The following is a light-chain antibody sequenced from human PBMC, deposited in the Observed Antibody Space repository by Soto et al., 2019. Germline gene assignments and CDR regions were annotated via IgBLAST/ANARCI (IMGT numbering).Light chain of an antibody. V-gene: IGKV3D-20*02. Sequence: EIVLTQSPGILSLSPGERATLACRASQSISSDHLAWYQQRPGQSPRLLIYGASSRTTGVPDRFSGSGSGTDFTLTISRLEPEDFAVYYCQQRSNWPRTFGQGTKVEIK. CDR3: QQRSNWPRT. CDR2: GAS. J-gene: IGKJ1*01. CDR1: QSISSDH.